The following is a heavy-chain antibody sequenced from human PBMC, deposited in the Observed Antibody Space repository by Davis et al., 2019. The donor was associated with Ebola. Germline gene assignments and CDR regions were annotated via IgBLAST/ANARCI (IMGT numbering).Heavy chain of an antibody. D-gene: IGHD1-1*01. CDR3: AREGLTLETTFDP. J-gene: IGHJ5*02. Sequence: PAGSLRLSCAASGFTFSSYWMHWVRQAPGKGLVWVSRINSDGRSTSYADSVKGRFTISRDNAKNTLYLQMNSLRAEDTAVYYCAREGLTLETTFDPWGQGTLVTVSS. CDR2: INSDGRST. CDR1: GFTFSSYW. V-gene: IGHV3-74*01.